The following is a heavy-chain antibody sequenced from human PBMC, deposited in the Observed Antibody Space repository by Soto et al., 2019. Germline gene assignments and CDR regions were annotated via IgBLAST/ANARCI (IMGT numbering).Heavy chain of an antibody. CDR3: ARPPGYCSVGGCYPTALTS. CDR2: INPNSGGT. J-gene: IGHJ5*02. V-gene: IGHV1-2*02. Sequence: QVQLVQSGAEVKKPGASVKVSCKASGYTFTGYYMHWVRQAPGQGLEWMGWINPNSGGTNYAQKFQGGVTMTRESSISKAYMGLGRRRSDDTAGYYCARPPGYCSVGGCYPTALTSWGQGTWVPVSS. CDR1: GYTFTGYY. D-gene: IGHD2-15*01.